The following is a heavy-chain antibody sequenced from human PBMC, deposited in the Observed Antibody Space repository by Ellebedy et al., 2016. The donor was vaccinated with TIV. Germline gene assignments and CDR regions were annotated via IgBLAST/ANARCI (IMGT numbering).Heavy chain of an antibody. D-gene: IGHD3-3*01. V-gene: IGHV4-34*01. Sequence: GSLRLXXGVSGGSLSGHFWSWIRQSPGKGLEWIGEIGHSGNANYNPSLQSRLTISLDTSENRFFLSLKSMTAADTAVYYCARGSSFRITDFWSGYSLFPLDNWGPGTLVTVSS. CDR2: IGHSGNA. CDR3: ARGSSFRITDFWSGYSLFPLDN. CDR1: GGSLSGHF. J-gene: IGHJ4*02.